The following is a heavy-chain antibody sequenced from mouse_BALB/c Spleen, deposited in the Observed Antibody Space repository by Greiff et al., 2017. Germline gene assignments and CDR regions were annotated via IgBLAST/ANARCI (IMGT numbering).Heavy chain of an antibody. Sequence: EVMLVESGGGLVKPGGSLKLSCAASGFTFSSYAMSWVRQSPEKRLEWVAEISSGGSYTYYPDTVTGRFTISRDNAKNTLYLEMSSLRSEDTAMYYCARRGLNSTCGYAMDYWGQGTSVTVSS. D-gene: IGHD1-3*01. J-gene: IGHJ4*01. V-gene: IGHV5-9-4*01. CDR2: ISSGGSYT. CDR3: ARRGLNSTCGYAMDY. CDR1: GFTFSSYA.